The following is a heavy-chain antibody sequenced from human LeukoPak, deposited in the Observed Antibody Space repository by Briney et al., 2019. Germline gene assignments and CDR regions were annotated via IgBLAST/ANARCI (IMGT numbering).Heavy chain of an antibody. D-gene: IGHD2-15*01. Sequence: SETLSLTCTVSGVSIRSYYWSWIRQPPGKGLEWMGYIFYSGSTDSNPSLMSRVTISVDTSKNQFSLKLSSVTAADTAVYYCARTSCSGGSCHFDYWGQGTLVTVSS. J-gene: IGHJ4*02. CDR2: IFYSGST. CDR3: ARTSCSGGSCHFDY. V-gene: IGHV4-59*08. CDR1: GVSIRSYY.